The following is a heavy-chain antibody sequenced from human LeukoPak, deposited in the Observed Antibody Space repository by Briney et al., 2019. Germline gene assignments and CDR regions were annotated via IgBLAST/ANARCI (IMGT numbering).Heavy chain of an antibody. CDR3: ARGGRGYSYGTYDY. J-gene: IGHJ4*02. D-gene: IGHD5-18*01. Sequence: GGSLRLSCAAPGFTFSTYAMTWVRQAPGKGLGWVSYISSSSSTIYYADSVKGRFTISRDNAKNSLYLQMNSLRAEDTAVYYCARGGRGYSYGTYDYWGQGTLVTVSS. V-gene: IGHV3-48*04. CDR1: GFTFSTYA. CDR2: ISSSSSTI.